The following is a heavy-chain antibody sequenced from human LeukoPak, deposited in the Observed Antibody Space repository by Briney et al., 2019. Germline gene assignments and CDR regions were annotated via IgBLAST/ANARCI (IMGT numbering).Heavy chain of an antibody. V-gene: IGHV3-74*01. Sequence: GGSLRLSCAASGFTFSSYWMHWVRQAPGKGLVWVSRINSDGSSTSYADSVKGRFTISRDNAQNTLYLQMHSLRAEDTAVYYCARLFAPTGYSSSWYWFDPWGQGTLVTVSS. CDR2: INSDGSST. J-gene: IGHJ5*02. D-gene: IGHD6-13*01. CDR3: ARLFAPTGYSSSWYWFDP. CDR1: GFTFSSYW.